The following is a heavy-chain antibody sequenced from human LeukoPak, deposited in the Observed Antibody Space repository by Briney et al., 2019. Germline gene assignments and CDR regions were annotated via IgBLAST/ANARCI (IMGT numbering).Heavy chain of an antibody. D-gene: IGHD1-26*01. Sequence: SETMSLTCTVSGGSIGSYYWSWIRQPPGKGLEWIGYIYYSGSSNYNPSLKSRVTLSVDTSKNQFSLKLSSVTAADTAVYYCARGGSPVPLYWGQGTLVTVSS. CDR2: IYYSGSS. CDR1: GGSIGSYY. V-gene: IGHV4-59*01. J-gene: IGHJ4*02. CDR3: ARGGSPVPLY.